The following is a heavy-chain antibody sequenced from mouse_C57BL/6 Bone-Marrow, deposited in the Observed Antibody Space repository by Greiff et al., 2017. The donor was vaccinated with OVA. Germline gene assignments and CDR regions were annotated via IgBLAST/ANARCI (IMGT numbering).Heavy chain of an antibody. CDR1: GYTFPSYW. V-gene: IGHV1-53*01. J-gene: IGHJ4*01. CDR3: ARGGGWLHYYYAMDY. D-gene: IGHD2-3*01. CDR2: INPSNGGT. Sequence: QVQLQQPGTELVKPGASVKLSCKASGYTFPSYWMHWVKQRPGQGLEWIGNINPSNGGTNYNEKFKSKATLTVDKSSSTASMQLSRLTSEDSAVYYCARGGGWLHYYYAMDYWGQGTSVTVSS.